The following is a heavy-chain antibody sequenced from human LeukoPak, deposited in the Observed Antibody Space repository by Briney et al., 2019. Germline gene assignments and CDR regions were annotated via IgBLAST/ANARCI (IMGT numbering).Heavy chain of an antibody. J-gene: IGHJ2*01. CDR3: ARSFYGYFDL. D-gene: IGHD3-16*01. CDR2: IYYSGST. CDR1: GGSISSYY. V-gene: IGHV4-59*01. Sequence: SETLSLTCTVSGGSISSYYWSWIRQPPGKGLEWIGYIYYSGSTNYNPSLKSRVTISVDTSKNQFSLKLSSVTAADTAMYYCARSFYGYFDLWGRGTLVTVSS.